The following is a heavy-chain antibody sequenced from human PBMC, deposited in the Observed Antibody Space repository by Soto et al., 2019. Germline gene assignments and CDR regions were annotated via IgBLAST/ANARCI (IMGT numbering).Heavy chain of an antibody. J-gene: IGHJ5*02. V-gene: IGHV1-24*01. D-gene: IGHD3-16*02. CDR2: FDPEDGET. Sequence: ASVKVSCKVSGYTLTELSMHWVRQAPGKGLEWMGGFDPEDGETIYAQKFQGRVTMTEDTSTDTAYMELSSLRSEDTAVYYCATGSITFGGVIVYNWFDPWGQGTLVTVSS. CDR3: ATGSITFGGVIVYNWFDP. CDR1: GYTLTELS.